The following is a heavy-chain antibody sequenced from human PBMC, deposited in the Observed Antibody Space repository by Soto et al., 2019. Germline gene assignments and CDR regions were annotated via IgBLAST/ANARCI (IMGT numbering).Heavy chain of an antibody. J-gene: IGHJ4*02. CDR1: GGSISSSSYY. CDR3: ARHYLASSGYYVSYFDY. Sequence: PSETLSLTCTVSGGSISSSSYYWGWIRQPPGKGLEWIGYIYYSGSTNYNPSLKSRVTISVDTSKNQFSLKLSSVTAADTAVYYCARHYLASSGYYVSYFDYWGQGTLVTVSS. D-gene: IGHD3-22*01. CDR2: IYYSGST. V-gene: IGHV4-61*05.